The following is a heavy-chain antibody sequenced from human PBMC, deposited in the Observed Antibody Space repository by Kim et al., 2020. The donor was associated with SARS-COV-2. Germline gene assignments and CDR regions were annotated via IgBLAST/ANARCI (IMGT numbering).Heavy chain of an antibody. J-gene: IGHJ4*02. CDR3: ASNVLLWFGEADY. V-gene: IGHV7-4-1*02. D-gene: IGHD3-10*01. Sequence: TYAQGLTGRFVFSLDTSVSTAYLQISSLKAEDTAVYYCASNVLLWFGEADYWGQGTLVTVSS.